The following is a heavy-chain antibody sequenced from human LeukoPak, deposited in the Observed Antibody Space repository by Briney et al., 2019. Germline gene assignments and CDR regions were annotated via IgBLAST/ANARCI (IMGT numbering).Heavy chain of an antibody. Sequence: GGSLRLSCAASGFTFSSYSMNWVRQAPGKGLEWVSSISSSSSYIYYADSVKGRFTISRDNSKNTLYLQMNSLRAEDTAVYYCAKALPPVGATKGYWGQGTLVTVSS. CDR3: AKALPPVGATKGY. D-gene: IGHD1-26*01. V-gene: IGHV3-21*04. CDR1: GFTFSSYS. J-gene: IGHJ4*02. CDR2: ISSSSSYI.